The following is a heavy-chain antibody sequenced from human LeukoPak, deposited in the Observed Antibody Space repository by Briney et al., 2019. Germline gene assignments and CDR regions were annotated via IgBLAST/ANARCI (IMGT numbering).Heavy chain of an antibody. Sequence: GESLKISCEASGYNFHAYWIGWVRQKPGKGLEWMGITYPGDSDTKYSPSFEGQVAISADRSINTAYMHWDSLKASDNAIYYCARGNQVRGIIFDHWGQGSLVTVSS. J-gene: IGHJ4*02. CDR2: TYPGDSDT. CDR1: GYNFHAYW. D-gene: IGHD3-10*01. CDR3: ARGNQVRGIIFDH. V-gene: IGHV5-51*01.